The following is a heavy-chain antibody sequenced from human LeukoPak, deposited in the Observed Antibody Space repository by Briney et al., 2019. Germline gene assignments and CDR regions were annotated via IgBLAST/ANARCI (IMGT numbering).Heavy chain of an antibody. Sequence: PGRSLRLSCAASGFTFSSYGMHWVRQAPGKGLEWVAVIWYDGSNKYYADSVKGRFTISRDNSKNTLYLQMNGLRAEDTAVYYCAKDFFPLSSGWYFGYFQHWGQGTLVTVSS. CDR1: GFTFSSYG. D-gene: IGHD6-19*01. CDR2: IWYDGSNK. V-gene: IGHV3-33*06. CDR3: AKDFFPLSSGWYFGYFQH. J-gene: IGHJ1*01.